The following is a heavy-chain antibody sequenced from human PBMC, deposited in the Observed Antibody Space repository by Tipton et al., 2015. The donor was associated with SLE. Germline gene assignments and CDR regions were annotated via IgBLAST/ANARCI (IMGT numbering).Heavy chain of an antibody. CDR1: GGSFSGYY. D-gene: IGHD6-13*01. CDR2: IYYSVST. Sequence: GLVKPSETLSLTCAVYGGSFSGYYWSWIRQPPGKGLEWIGYIYYSVSTNYNPSLKSRVTISVDTSKNQFSLKLSSVTAADTAVYYCARGDSSWYYSQAFDIWGQGTMVTVSS. V-gene: IGHV4-59*01. J-gene: IGHJ3*02. CDR3: ARGDSSWYYSQAFDI.